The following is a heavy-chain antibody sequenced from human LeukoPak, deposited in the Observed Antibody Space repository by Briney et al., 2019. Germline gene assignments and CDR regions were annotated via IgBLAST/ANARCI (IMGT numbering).Heavy chain of an antibody. Sequence: GGSLRLSCAASGFTFSSYSMNWVRQAPGKGLEWVSAISGSGGSTYYADSVKGRFTISRDNSKNTLYLQMNSLRAEDTAVYYCAKVVLDSSGYRFDYWGQGTLVTVSS. V-gene: IGHV3-23*01. CDR2: ISGSGGST. CDR1: GFTFSSYS. J-gene: IGHJ4*02. D-gene: IGHD3-22*01. CDR3: AKVVLDSSGYRFDY.